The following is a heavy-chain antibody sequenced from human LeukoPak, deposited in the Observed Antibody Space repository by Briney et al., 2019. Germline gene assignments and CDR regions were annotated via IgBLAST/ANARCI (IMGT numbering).Heavy chain of an antibody. D-gene: IGHD2-2*02. CDR1: GYTFTGYY. V-gene: IGHV1-2*02. CDR3: AREPIVLVPPAIFNWFDP. Sequence: ASVKVSCKASGYTFTGYYIHWVRQAPGQGPEWMGWINPDSGGTNYAQKFQGRVTMSRDTSISTAYMEVSRLRSDDTAVYYCAREPIVLVPPAIFNWFDPWGQGTLVTVSS. J-gene: IGHJ5*02. CDR2: INPDSGGT.